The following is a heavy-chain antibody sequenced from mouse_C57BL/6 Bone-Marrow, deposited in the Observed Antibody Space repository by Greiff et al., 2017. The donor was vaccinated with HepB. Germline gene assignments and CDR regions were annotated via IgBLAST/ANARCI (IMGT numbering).Heavy chain of an antibody. D-gene: IGHD2-4*01. CDR1: GYTFTSYD. CDR3: ARAKAYDSLYYFDY. J-gene: IGHJ2*01. CDR2: IYPRDGST. V-gene: IGHV1-85*01. Sequence: QVQLQQSGPELVKPWASVKLSCKASGYTFTSYDINWVKQRPGQGLEWIGWIYPRDGSTKYNEKFKGKATLTVDTSSSTAYMELHSLTSEDSAVYFCARAKAYDSLYYFDYWGQGTTLTVSS.